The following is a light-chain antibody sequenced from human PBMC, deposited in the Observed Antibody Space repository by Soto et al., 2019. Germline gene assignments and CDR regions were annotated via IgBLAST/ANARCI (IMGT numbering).Light chain of an antibody. CDR1: SGSIASNY. V-gene: IGLV6-57*03. J-gene: IGLJ7*01. CDR3: QSYDSSNQGAV. Sequence: NFMLTRPHSVSESPGKTVTISCTRSSGSIASNYVQWYQQRPGSAPTTVIYEDNQRPSGVPDRFSGSIDSSSNSASLTISGLKTEDEADYYCQSYDSSNQGAVFGGGTQLTVL. CDR2: EDN.